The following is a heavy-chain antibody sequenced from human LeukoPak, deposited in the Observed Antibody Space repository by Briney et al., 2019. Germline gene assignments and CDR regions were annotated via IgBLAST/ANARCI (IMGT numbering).Heavy chain of an antibody. V-gene: IGHV4-61*02. CDR3: ARDDGFIRGGDAFDI. CDR2: IYTSGST. D-gene: IGHD3-10*01. Sequence: SSETLSLTCTVSGGSISSGSYYWSWIRQPAGKGLEWIGRIYTSGSTNYNPSLKSRVTISVDTSKNQFSLKLSSVTAADTAVYYCARDDGFIRGGDAFDIWGQGTMVTVSS. CDR1: GGSISSGSYY. J-gene: IGHJ3*02.